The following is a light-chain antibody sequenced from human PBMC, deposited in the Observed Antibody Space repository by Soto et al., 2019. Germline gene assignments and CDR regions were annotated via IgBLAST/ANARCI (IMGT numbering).Light chain of an antibody. CDR3: QQYYSYPQFT. CDR1: QGISSY. J-gene: IGKJ3*01. Sequence: AIRMTQSPSSLSASTGDRVTITCRASQGISSYLAWYQQKPGKAPKLLIYAASTLQSGVPSRFSGSGSGTDFTLTISCLQSEDSATYYCQQYYSYPQFTFGPGTKVDIK. V-gene: IGKV1-8*01. CDR2: AAS.